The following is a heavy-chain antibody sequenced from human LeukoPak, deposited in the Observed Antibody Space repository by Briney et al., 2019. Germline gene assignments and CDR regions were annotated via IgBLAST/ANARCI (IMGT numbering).Heavy chain of an antibody. CDR1: GYTFTSYY. D-gene: IGHD3-10*01. CDR3: ARGLKGYYGSGSYWGYYYGMDV. CDR2: INPSGGST. V-gene: IGHV1-46*01. Sequence: ASVKVSCKASGYTFTSYYMHWVRQAPGQGLEWMGIINPSGGSTSYAQKFQGRVTMTRDTSTSTAHMELSSLRSEDTAVYYCARGLKGYYGSGSYWGYYYGMDVWGRGTTVTVSS. J-gene: IGHJ6*04.